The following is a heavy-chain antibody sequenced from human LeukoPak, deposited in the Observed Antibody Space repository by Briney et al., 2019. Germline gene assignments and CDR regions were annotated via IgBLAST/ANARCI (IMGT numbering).Heavy chain of an antibody. D-gene: IGHD2-2*02. V-gene: IGHV4-59*12. CDR3: ARDCSSTSCYSPYAFDI. J-gene: IGHJ3*02. CDR2: IYYSGST. Sequence: PSETLSLTCTVSGGSISSYYWSWIRQPPGKGLEWIGYIYYSGSTNYNPSLKSRVTISVDTSKNQFSLKLSSVTAADTAVYYCARDCSSTSCYSPYAFDIWGQGTMVTVSS. CDR1: GGSISSYY.